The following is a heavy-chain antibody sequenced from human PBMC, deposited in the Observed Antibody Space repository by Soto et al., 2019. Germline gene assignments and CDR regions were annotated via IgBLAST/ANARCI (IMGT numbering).Heavy chain of an antibody. Sequence: EVRLVESGGGLVQPGESLRLSCAASGFTFSRFWLTWVRQAPGKGLEWVANIKEDGSEIYYVDSVKGRFTASRDNAKNSLYLQMNSLRVEDTAVYYCARLISGREYGDSIDYWGQGSLVTVSS. J-gene: IGHJ4*02. CDR2: IKEDGSEI. CDR3: ARLISGREYGDSIDY. D-gene: IGHD4-17*01. CDR1: GFTFSRFW. V-gene: IGHV3-7*03.